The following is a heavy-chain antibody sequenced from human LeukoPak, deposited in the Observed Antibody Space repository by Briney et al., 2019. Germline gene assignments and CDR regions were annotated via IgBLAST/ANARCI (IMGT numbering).Heavy chain of an antibody. Sequence: SETLSLTCTVSGGSISSYYWSWTRQPPGKGLEWIGYIYYSGSTNYNPSLKSRVTISVDTSKNQFSLKVRSVTAADTAMYYCARSMSGWPFDYWGQGTLVTVSS. CDR1: GGSISSYY. CDR3: ARSMSGWPFDY. D-gene: IGHD6-19*01. V-gene: IGHV4-59*12. J-gene: IGHJ4*02. CDR2: IYYSGST.